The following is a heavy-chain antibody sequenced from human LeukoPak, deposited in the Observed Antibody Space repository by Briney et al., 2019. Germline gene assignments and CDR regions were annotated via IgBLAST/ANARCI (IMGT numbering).Heavy chain of an antibody. CDR2: INHSGST. CDR1: GGSFSGYY. V-gene: IGHV4-34*01. CDR3: ARVYRWTAMLRDYYGMDV. D-gene: IGHD5-18*01. J-gene: IGHJ6*02. Sequence: PSETLSLTCAVYGGSFSGYYWSWIRQPPGKGLEWIGEINHSGSTNYNPSLKSRVTISVDTSKNRFSLKLSSVTAADTAVYYCARVYRWTAMLRDYYGMDVWGQGTTVTVSS.